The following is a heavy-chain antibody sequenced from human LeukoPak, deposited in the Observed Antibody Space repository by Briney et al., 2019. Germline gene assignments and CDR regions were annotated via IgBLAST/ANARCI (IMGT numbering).Heavy chain of an antibody. J-gene: IGHJ4*02. CDR1: GFTFSSYW. Sequence: GGSLRLSCAASGFTFSSYWMHWVRQAPGKGLVWVSRINSDGSSTSYADSVKGRFTISRDNAKNTLYLQMNSLRAEDTAVYYCARSPRIAVAGIDYWGQGTLVTVSS. V-gene: IGHV3-74*01. D-gene: IGHD6-19*01. CDR3: ARSPRIAVAGIDY. CDR2: INSDGSST.